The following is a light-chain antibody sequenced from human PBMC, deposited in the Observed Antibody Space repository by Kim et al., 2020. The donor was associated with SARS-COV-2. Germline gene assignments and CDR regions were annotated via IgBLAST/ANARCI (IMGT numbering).Light chain of an antibody. CDR1: SSNIGNNY. V-gene: IGLV1-51*01. CDR2: DNN. CDR3: GTWDSSLSAYV. Sequence: QKGTISCSGSSSNIGNNYVSWYQQLPGTAPKLLIYDNNKRPSGIPDRFSGSKSGTSATLGITGLQTGDEADYYCGTWDSSLSAYVFGTGTKVTVL. J-gene: IGLJ1*01.